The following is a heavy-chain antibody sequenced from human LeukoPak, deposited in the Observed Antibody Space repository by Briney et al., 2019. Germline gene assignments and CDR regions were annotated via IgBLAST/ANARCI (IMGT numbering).Heavy chain of an antibody. CDR1: GGSISSYY. CDR2: IYYSGST. Sequence: SETLSLTCTVSGGSISSYYWNWLRQPPGKGLEWIGYIYYSGSTNYNPSLKSRVTISLDTSKNQFSLRLTSVSAADTAVYYCARGFDSKSTYFDYWGQGTLLTVSS. J-gene: IGHJ4*02. D-gene: IGHD5-12*01. CDR3: ARGFDSKSTYFDY. V-gene: IGHV4-59*01.